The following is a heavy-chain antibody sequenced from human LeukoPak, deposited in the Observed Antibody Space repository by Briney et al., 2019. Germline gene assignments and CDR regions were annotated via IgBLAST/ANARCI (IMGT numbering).Heavy chain of an antibody. D-gene: IGHD3-3*01. CDR1: GFIVSSNY. J-gene: IGHJ4*02. Sequence: GGSLRLSCAASGFIVSSNYMSWVRQAPGKGLDWVSIIYDGGNTYYADSVEGRFTISRDNAKNSLYLQMNSLRAEDTAVYYCARDMRSFTSWSFDYWGQGTLVTVSS. CDR3: ARDMRSFTSWSFDY. V-gene: IGHV3-53*01. CDR2: IYDGGNT.